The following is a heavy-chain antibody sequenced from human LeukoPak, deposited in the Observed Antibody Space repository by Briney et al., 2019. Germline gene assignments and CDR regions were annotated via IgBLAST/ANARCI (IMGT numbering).Heavy chain of an antibody. D-gene: IGHD6-13*01. V-gene: IGHV4-39*02. J-gene: IGHJ5*02. Sequence: PSQTLSLTCTVDAAPISSISYYWDWIRHPPGKGLDWIAHTYYTGITYNNPCLKTPLTVSLPTSQTTWCRKLSSVTAAHTAAFFGARDPPYSSSSFPFDPWGQGTLVTVSS. CDR2: TYYTGIT. CDR1: AAPISSISYY. CDR3: ARDPPYSSSSFPFDP.